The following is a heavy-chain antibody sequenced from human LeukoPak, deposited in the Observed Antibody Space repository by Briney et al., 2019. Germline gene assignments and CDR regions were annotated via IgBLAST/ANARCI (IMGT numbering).Heavy chain of an antibody. D-gene: IGHD3-10*01. CDR1: GYTFTNYY. J-gene: IGHJ3*02. CDR2: INPSGGST. V-gene: IGHV1-46*01. CDR3: AKDQWWFGELHAFDI. Sequence: GASVKVSCKASGYTFTNYYFHWVRQAPGQGLEWMGVINPSGGSTSYAQKFQGRVTMTRDTSTSTVYMKLSRLRAEDTAVYYCAKDQWWFGELHAFDIWRQGTMVSVFS.